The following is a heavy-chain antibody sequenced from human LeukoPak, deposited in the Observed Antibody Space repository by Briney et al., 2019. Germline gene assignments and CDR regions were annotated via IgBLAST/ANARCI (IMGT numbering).Heavy chain of an antibody. D-gene: IGHD2-2*02. V-gene: IGHV1-3*01. J-gene: IGHJ4*02. CDR1: GYTFTSYA. Sequence: ASVKVSCKASGYTFTSYAMHWVRQAPGQRLEWLGWINAGNGNTKYSQKFQGRVTITRDTSASTAYMELSSLRSEDTAVYYCARGRYCSSTSCYTPYYFDYWGQGTLVTVSS. CDR3: ARGRYCSSTSCYTPYYFDY. CDR2: INAGNGNT.